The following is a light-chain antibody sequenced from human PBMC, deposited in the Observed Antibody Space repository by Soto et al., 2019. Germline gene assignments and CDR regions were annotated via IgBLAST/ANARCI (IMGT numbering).Light chain of an antibody. V-gene: IGLV1-44*01. CDR3: AAWDDSLNGPV. CDR1: SSNIGTNT. CDR2: GND. J-gene: IGLJ2*01. Sequence: QSVLTQPPSASGTPGQRVTISCSGSSSNIGTNTVNWYQQLPGTAPKLLIFGNDQRPSGVPDRFSGSKSDTSASLAISGIQSEDEADYSCAAWDDSLNGPVFGGGTKLTVL.